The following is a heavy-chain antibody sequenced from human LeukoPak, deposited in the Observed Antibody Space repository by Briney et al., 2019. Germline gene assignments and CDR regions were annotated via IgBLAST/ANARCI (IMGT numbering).Heavy chain of an antibody. CDR2: ISYDGSNK. CDR1: GFTFSSYA. CDR3: ARGQDTAMGHFDY. D-gene: IGHD5-18*01. V-gene: IGHV3-30-3*01. Sequence: GGSLRLSCAASGFTFSSYAMHWVRQAPGKGLEWVAVISYDGSNKYYADSVKGRFTISRDNSKNTLYLQMNSLRAEDTAVYYCARGQDTAMGHFDYWGQGTLVTVSS. J-gene: IGHJ4*02.